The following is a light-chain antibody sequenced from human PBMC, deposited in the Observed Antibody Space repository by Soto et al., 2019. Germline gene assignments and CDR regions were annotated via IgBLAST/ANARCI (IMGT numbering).Light chain of an antibody. V-gene: IGLV2-14*01. Sequence: QSALTQPASVSGSPGQSITISCTGTSSDVGGYNYVSWYQQHPGKAPQLMIYEVSNRPSGVSHRFSGSKSGNTASLTISGLQADDEDDYYCSSYTSSSTLVFGTGTKLTVL. CDR1: SSDVGGYNY. J-gene: IGLJ1*01. CDR2: EVS. CDR3: SSYTSSSTLV.